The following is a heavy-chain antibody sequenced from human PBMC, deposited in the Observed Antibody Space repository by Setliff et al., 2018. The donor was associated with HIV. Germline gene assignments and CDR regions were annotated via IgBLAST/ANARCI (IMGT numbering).Heavy chain of an antibody. CDR2: IYHSGST. CDR1: GYSISSGYY. Sequence: NPSETLSLTCAVSGYSISSGYYWGWIRQPPGKGLGWIGTIYHSGSTYYNPSLKSRVTISVDTSKNQFSLKLSSVTAADTAVYYCARQFEISGVVIGNWFDPWGQGSLVTVSS. V-gene: IGHV4-38-2*01. D-gene: IGHD3-3*01. CDR3: ARQFEISGVVIGNWFDP. J-gene: IGHJ5*02.